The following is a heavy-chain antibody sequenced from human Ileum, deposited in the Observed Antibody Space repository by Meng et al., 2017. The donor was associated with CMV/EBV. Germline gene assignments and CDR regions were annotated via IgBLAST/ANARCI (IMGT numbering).Heavy chain of an antibody. Sequence: VSGGSISSSSYYWGWIRQPPGKGLEWIGSIYYSGSTYYNPSLKSRVTISVDTSKNQFSLKLSSVTAADTAVYYCARQGDSSSSDFDYWGQGTLVTVSS. CDR2: IYYSGST. CDR3: ARQGDSSSSDFDY. V-gene: IGHV4-39*01. D-gene: IGHD6-6*01. CDR1: GGSISSSSYY. J-gene: IGHJ4*02.